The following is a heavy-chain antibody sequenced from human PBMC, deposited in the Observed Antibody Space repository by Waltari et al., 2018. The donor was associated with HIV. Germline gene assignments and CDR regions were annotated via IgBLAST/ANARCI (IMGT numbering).Heavy chain of an antibody. V-gene: IGHV1-18*01. Sequence: QVHLVQSGAEMKKPGASVKVSCKASGYTFLSYGISWVRQAPGHGLEWMGWISTYNANTNYAQSLPGRVTMTTDTSTTTAYMELRSLTSDDTAVYYCARDGLRYSGTFYSDYWGQGTLVTVSS. D-gene: IGHD1-26*01. CDR2: ISTYNANT. CDR3: ARDGLRYSGTFYSDY. CDR1: GYTFLSYG. J-gene: IGHJ4*02.